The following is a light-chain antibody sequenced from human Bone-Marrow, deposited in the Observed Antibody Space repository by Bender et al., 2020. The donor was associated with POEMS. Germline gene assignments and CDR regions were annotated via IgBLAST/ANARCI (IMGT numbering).Light chain of an antibody. J-gene: IGLJ2*01. Sequence: HSALTQPASVSGAPGQRVTISCTGSSSNTGSGYDINWYQHLPGTAPKLLIYGYNNRPSGVPDRFSGSKSDTSASLAITGLQAEDEAIYYCQSYDIRLSGSVFGGGTKLTVL. CDR3: QSYDIRLSGSV. CDR2: GYN. V-gene: IGLV1-40*01. CDR1: SSNTGSGYD.